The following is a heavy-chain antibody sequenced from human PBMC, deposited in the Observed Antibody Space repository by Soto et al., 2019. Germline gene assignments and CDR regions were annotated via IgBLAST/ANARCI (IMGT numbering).Heavy chain of an antibody. J-gene: IGHJ4*02. CDR1: GFTFSSYA. CDR3: ARPQRRSTYNWNYGLSY. Sequence: PGGSLRLSCAASGFTFSSYAMSWVRQAPGKGLEWVSAISGSGGSTYYADSVKGRFTISRDNSKNTLYLQMNSLRAEDTAVYYCARPQRRSTYNWNYGLSYWGQGTLVTVSS. CDR2: ISGSGGST. D-gene: IGHD1-7*01. V-gene: IGHV3-23*01.